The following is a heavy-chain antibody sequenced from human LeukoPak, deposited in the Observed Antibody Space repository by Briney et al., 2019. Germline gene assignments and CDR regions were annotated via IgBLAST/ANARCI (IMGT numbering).Heavy chain of an antibody. V-gene: IGHV1-46*01. Sequence: ASVKVSCKASGYTFTSYYMHWVRQAPGQGLEWMGIINPSGGSTSYAQKFQGRVTMTRDMSTSTVYMELSSLRSEDTAVYYCARVDEVAGTGDAFDIWGQGTMVTVSS. CDR2: INPSGGST. J-gene: IGHJ3*02. CDR3: ARVDEVAGTGDAFDI. D-gene: IGHD6-19*01. CDR1: GYTFTSYY.